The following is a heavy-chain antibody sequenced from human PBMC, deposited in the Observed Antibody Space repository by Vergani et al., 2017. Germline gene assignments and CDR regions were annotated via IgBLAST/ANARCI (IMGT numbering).Heavy chain of an antibody. CDR2: ISSSSSTI. Sequence: VQLVESGGGVVQPGRSLRLSCAASGFTFSSYSMNWVRQAPGKGLEWVSYISSSSSTIYYADSVKGRFTISRDNAKNSLYLQMNSLRAEDTAVYYCARDRVVGATSLDYWGQGTLVTVSS. CDR3: ARDRVVGATSLDY. CDR1: GFTFSSYS. D-gene: IGHD1-26*01. J-gene: IGHJ4*02. V-gene: IGHV3-48*01.